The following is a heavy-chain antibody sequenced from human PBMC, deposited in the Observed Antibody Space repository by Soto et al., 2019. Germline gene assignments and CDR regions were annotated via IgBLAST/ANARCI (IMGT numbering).Heavy chain of an antibody. CDR2: INAGDDIT. CDR3: AILGTYYFDNSDNYFDF. V-gene: IGHV1-3*01. CDR1: GYTFMSYP. Sequence: ASVKVSCKASGYTFMSYPLHWVRQAPGQRPEWMGWINAGDDITQFSQKFQGRLTFTRDTSASTGYMELRSLRSEDTAVYYCAILGTYYFDNSDNYFDFWGQGTLVTVSS. J-gene: IGHJ4*02. D-gene: IGHD3-22*01.